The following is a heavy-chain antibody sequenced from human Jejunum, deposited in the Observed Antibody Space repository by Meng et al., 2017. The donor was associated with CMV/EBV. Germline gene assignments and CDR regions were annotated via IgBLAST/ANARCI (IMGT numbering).Heavy chain of an antibody. CDR1: GETFTRHY. J-gene: IGHJ4*02. V-gene: IGHV1-46*01. Sequence: PLVQSTAELKMPWAFVEFSRKACGETFTRHYMHWGRQPPGQALECMDKDNPYGGSLNYAQTIHSRVTMTRDTSTSTVFKEVSRLRSYGTAVYVCARDRHSGRLDYWGQGTLVTVSS. CDR2: DNPYGGSL. CDR3: ARDRHSGRLDY. D-gene: IGHD6-19*01.